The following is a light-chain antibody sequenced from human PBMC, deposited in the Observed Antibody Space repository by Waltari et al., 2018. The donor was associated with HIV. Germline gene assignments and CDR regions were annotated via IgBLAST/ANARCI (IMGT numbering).Light chain of an antibody. V-gene: IGKV4-1*01. J-gene: IGKJ1*01. Sequence: DIVLTQSPDSLAVSLGEGATINCQSSQSVLYNSNNKNYLAWYQQKPGQPPKLLIYWASTREAGVPDRFSGSGSGTDFTLTISSLQAEDVAVYYCQQYYSTPRTFGQGTKVEIK. CDR3: QQYYSTPRT. CDR1: QSVLYNSNNKNY. CDR2: WAS.